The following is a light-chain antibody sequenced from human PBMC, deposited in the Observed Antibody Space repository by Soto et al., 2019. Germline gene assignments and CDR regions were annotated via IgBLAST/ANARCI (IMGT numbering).Light chain of an antibody. CDR1: QGIRNV. CDR3: IQEYIYPRT. V-gene: IGKV1-6*01. CDR2: AAS. J-gene: IGKJ1*01. Sequence: IRLTRWPASRSACLAQRCTITFRASQGIRNVLGWYKQKPGNAPKLLIYAASTLQSGVPSRFSGSGSGKDFTLTISSLQPEDLATYYCIQEYIYPRTVGQGTKVDIK.